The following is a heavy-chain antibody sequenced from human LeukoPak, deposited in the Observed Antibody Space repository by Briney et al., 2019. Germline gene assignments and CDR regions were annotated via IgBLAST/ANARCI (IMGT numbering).Heavy chain of an antibody. CDR1: GGSISSYY. CDR2: TYYSGST. J-gene: IGHJ4*02. D-gene: IGHD3-22*01. Sequence: SETLSLTCTVSGGSISSYYWSWIRQPPGKGLEFIGYTYYSGSTNYNPSLKSRVTISVDTSKNQISLKLSSVTAADTAVYYCARVPRGYYDSSGYSPPYFDSWGQGTLVTVSS. CDR3: ARVPRGYYDSSGYSPPYFDS. V-gene: IGHV4-59*01.